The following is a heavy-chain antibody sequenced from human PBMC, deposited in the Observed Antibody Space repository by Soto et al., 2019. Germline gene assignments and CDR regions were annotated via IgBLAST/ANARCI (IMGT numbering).Heavy chain of an antibody. V-gene: IGHV4-59*12. Sequence: SETLSLTCTVSGGSIRSYYWSWIRQPPGKGLEWIGYLYYSGSTNYNPSLKSRVTISVDTSKNQFSLKLSSVTAADTTVYYCARDQTGAAAGTYWFDPWGQGTLVTVSS. CDR2: LYYSGST. J-gene: IGHJ5*02. CDR3: ARDQTGAAAGTYWFDP. D-gene: IGHD6-13*01. CDR1: GGSIRSYY.